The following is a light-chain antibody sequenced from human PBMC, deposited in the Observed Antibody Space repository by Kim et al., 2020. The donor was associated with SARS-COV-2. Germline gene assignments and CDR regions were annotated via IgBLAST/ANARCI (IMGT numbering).Light chain of an antibody. CDR2: NDN. J-gene: IGLJ2*01. Sequence: QSVLIQPPSASGTPGQKVSITCSGSSSNIGGDTVTWYQQVPGTAPKLLIYNDNQRPSGVPDRFSGSKSGSSATLAISRLQSEDEADYYCAAWDDNVKGPVVGGGTQLTVL. CDR3: AAWDDNVKGPV. V-gene: IGLV1-44*01. CDR1: SSNIGGDT.